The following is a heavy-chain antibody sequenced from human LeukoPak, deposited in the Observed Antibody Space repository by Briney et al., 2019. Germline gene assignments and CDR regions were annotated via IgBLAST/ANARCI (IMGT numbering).Heavy chain of an antibody. CDR3: ARRVLLYWFDP. V-gene: IGHV4-34*01. CDR1: GGSFSGYY. CDR2: INHSGST. Sequence: SETLSLTCAVYGGSFSGYYWSWIRQPPGKGLEWIGEINHSGSTNYNPSLKSRVTISVDTSKNQFSLKLSSVTAADTAVYYCARRVLLYWFDPWGQGTLVTVSS. J-gene: IGHJ5*02. D-gene: IGHD2-2*01.